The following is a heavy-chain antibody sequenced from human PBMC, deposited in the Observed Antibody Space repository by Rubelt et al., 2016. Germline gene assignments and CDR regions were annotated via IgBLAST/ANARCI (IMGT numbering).Heavy chain of an antibody. CDR1: GFSLPTSGMC. Sequence: QVPMRESGPALMKPTQTLTLTCTFSGFSLPTSGMCVNWIRQPPGKALEWLARIDWDDGKYYNTSLKTRLPISKDTAKSQVVLTMTDMDRKDTATYCCAHSEYTYGRFDYWGQGTLVTVSS. D-gene: IGHD5-18*01. V-gene: IGHV2-70*15. CDR2: IDWDDGK. J-gene: IGHJ4*02. CDR3: AHSEYTYGRFDY.